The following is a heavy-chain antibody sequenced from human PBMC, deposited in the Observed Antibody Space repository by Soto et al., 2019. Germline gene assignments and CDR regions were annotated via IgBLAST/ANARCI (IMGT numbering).Heavy chain of an antibody. D-gene: IGHD3-10*01. J-gene: IGHJ5*02. Sequence: SSETLSLTCTVSGGSISSSSYYWGWIRQPPGKGLEWIGSIYYSGSTYYNPSLKSRVTISVDTSKNQFSLKLSSVTAADTAVYYCARRFGVYYGSGSSHRWFDPWGQGTLVTVSS. CDR3: ARRFGVYYGSGSSHRWFDP. CDR1: GGSISSSSYY. CDR2: IYYSGST. V-gene: IGHV4-39*01.